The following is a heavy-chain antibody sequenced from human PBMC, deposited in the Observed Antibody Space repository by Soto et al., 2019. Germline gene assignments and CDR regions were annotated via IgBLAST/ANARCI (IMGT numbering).Heavy chain of an antibody. J-gene: IGHJ5*02. D-gene: IGHD3-3*01. V-gene: IGHV4-59*01. CDR3: ASTHYDFWSGYGSYWFDP. CDR1: GGSISSYY. CDR2: IYYSGST. Sequence: ETLSLTCTVSGGSISSYYWSWIRQPPGKGLEWIGYIYYSGSTNYNPSLKSRVTISVDTSKNQFSLKLSSVTAADTAVYYCASTHYDFWSGYGSYWFDPWGQGTLVTVSS.